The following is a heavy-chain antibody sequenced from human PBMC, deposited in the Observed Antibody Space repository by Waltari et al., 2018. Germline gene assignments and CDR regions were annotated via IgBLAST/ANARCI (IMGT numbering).Heavy chain of an antibody. CDR3: ARGGYCTGGVCYHYYYYYMDV. J-gene: IGHJ6*03. Sequence: QVQLVQSGAEVKKPGSSVKVSCKASGGTFSSYAISWVRQATGQGLEWMGGIIPILGIANYAQKFQGRVTITADESTSTAYMELSSLRSEDTAVYYCARGGYCTGGVCYHYYYYYMDVWGKGTTVTVSS. CDR2: IIPILGIA. D-gene: IGHD2-8*02. V-gene: IGHV1-69*04. CDR1: GGTFSSYA.